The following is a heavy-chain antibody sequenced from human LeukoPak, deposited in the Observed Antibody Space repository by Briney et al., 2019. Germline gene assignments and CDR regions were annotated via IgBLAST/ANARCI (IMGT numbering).Heavy chain of an antibody. V-gene: IGHV4-34*01. CDR2: INHSGST. CDR3: AREGSSTRMWSYGAPYNWFDP. J-gene: IGHJ5*02. D-gene: IGHD1-26*01. Sequence: SETLSLTCAVYGGSFSGYYWSWIRQPPGKGLEWIGEINHSGSTNYNPYLKSRVTVSVDTSKDQSSLKLSTVTAKDTAVYYCAREGSSTRMWSYGAPYNWFDPWGQGTLVTVSS. CDR1: GGSFSGYY.